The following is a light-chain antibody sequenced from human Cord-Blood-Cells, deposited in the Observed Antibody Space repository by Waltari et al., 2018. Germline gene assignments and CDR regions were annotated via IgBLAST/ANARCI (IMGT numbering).Light chain of an antibody. Sequence: QSALTQPASVSGSPGQSITISCTGTSSDVGGYNYVSWYQQHPGKAPKLMSYEVSNRPSGVSNRFAGSKSGNTAALTISGLQAEDEADYYCSSYTSSSTLVFGGGTKLTVL. CDR3: SSYTSSSTLV. J-gene: IGLJ2*01. V-gene: IGLV2-14*01. CDR1: SSDVGGYNY. CDR2: EVS.